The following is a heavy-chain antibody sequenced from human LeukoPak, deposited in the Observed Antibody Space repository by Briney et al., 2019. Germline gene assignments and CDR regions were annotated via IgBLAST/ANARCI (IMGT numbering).Heavy chain of an antibody. CDR2: IYYSGST. CDR3: ARHKQPYYYDSSGYGHAFDI. Sequence: SETLSLTCTVSGGSISSSSYYWGWIRQPPGKGLEWIGSIYYSGSTYYNPSLKSRVTISVDTSKNQFSLKLSSVTAADTAVYYCARHKQPYYYDSSGYGHAFDIWGQGTMVTVSS. J-gene: IGHJ3*02. V-gene: IGHV4-39*01. D-gene: IGHD3-22*01. CDR1: GGSISSSSYY.